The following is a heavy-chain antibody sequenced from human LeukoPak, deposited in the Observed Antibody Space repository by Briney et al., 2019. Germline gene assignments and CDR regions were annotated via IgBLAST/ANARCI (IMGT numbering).Heavy chain of an antibody. J-gene: IGHJ3*02. CDR3: ARGVGSRRTNRAFDI. CDR1: GFTFSSYD. CDR2: IGTAGDT. V-gene: IGHV3-13*01. D-gene: IGHD6-13*01. Sequence: GGSLRLSCAASGFTFSSYDMHWVRQATGKGLEWVSAIGTAGDTYYPGSVKGRFTISRENAKNSLYLQMNSLRAGDTAVYYCARGVGSRRTNRAFDIWGQGTMVTVPS.